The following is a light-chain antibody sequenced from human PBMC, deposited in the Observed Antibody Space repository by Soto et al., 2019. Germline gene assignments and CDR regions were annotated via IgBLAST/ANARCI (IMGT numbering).Light chain of an antibody. J-gene: IGKJ2*01. CDR2: GAS. CDR3: QRSGSAPPYI. V-gene: IGKV3-20*01. CDR1: QSLDSTY. Sequence: TQSPSTLSASVGDRATLSCRASQSLDSTYLAWYQQKPGQSPRLVIYGASRRATGIPDRFSGSGSGTDFTLTIGRLEPEDFGVYYCQRSGSAPPYIFGAGTRLDI.